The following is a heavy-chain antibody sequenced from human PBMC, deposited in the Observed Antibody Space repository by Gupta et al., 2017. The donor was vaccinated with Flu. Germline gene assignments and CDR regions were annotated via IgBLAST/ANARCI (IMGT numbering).Heavy chain of an antibody. J-gene: IGHJ4*02. V-gene: IGHV3-30*18. D-gene: IGHD6-19*01. CDR2: ISYDGSNK. Sequence: GKGLKWLAVISYDGSNKYYADSVKGRFTISRDNSKNTLYLQMNSLRAEDTAVYYCAKAGRARYSSGWPPIDYWGQGTLVTVSS. CDR3: AKAGRARYSSGWPPIDY.